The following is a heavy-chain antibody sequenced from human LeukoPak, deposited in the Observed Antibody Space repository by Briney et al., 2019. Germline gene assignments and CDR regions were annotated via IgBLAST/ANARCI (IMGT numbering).Heavy chain of an antibody. J-gene: IGHJ3*02. D-gene: IGHD1-26*01. V-gene: IGHV3-23*01. CDR3: ANSPFGGSSRSNAFDI. Sequence: PGGSLRLSCAASGFTFSSDAMSWVRQAPGKGLEWVSGISGNSGSTYYAYSVNGRFTISRDNSKNLLYLKMNSMRAEDTAVYYCANSPFGGSSRSNAFDIWGQGKMVTVSS. CDR1: GFTFSSDA. CDR2: ISGNSGST.